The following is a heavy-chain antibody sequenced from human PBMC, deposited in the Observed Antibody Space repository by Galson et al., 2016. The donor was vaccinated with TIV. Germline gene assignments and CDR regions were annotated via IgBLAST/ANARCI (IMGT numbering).Heavy chain of an antibody. CDR1: GGNFSSYG. V-gene: IGHV1-69*13. D-gene: IGHD3-3*01. Sequence: SVKVSCKASGGNFSSYGISWVRQAPGQGLEWMGGINPVFGIPNYAQKFQGRVTITADESTSTAYMELTSLRSEDTAVYYCARGKERVINYYYYMDVWGKGTTITVSS. J-gene: IGHJ6*03. CDR2: INPVFGIP. CDR3: ARGKERVINYYYYMDV.